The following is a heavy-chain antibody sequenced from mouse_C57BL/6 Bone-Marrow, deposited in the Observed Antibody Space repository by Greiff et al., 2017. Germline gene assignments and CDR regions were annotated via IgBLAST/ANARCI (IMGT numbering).Heavy chain of an antibody. J-gene: IGHJ2*01. CDR2: ISSGGSYP. CDR1: GFTFSSYG. V-gene: IGHV5-6*01. Sequence: EVKLVESGGDLVKPGGSLKLSCAASGFTFSSYGMSWVRQTPDKRLEWVATISSGGSYPYYPDSVKGRFTISRDNAKNTLYLQMSSLKSEDTAMYYCARQDYWGQGTTLTVSS. CDR3: ARQDY.